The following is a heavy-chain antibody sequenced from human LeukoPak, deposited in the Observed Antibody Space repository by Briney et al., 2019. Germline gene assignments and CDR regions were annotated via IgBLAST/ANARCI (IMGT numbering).Heavy chain of an antibody. CDR2: ISGSGGST. D-gene: IGHD3-16*01. CDR1: GFTFSSYA. V-gene: IGHV3-23*01. Sequence: GGSLRLSCAASGFTFSSYAVSWVRQTPGKGLEWVSVISGSGGSTYYGDPVKGRFTISRDNSKNTLYLQMNSLRAGDTAVYYCAKSRLGSYDYWGQGTLVTVSS. CDR3: AKSRLGSYDY. J-gene: IGHJ4*02.